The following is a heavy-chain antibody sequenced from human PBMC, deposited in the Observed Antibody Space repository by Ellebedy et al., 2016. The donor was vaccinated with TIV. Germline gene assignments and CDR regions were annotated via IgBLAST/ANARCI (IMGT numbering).Heavy chain of an antibody. Sequence: GESLKIPCSASGFTFSDFPMHWVRQAPGKGLEYVSAISKYGGSTYYPDSVKGRFNISRDNSKNTLYLQMTSLRPEDTAVYYCVQSPAFNYGSYFFDYWGQGTLVTVSS. D-gene: IGHD1-26*01. CDR1: GFTFSDFP. V-gene: IGHV3-64D*09. J-gene: IGHJ4*02. CDR2: ISKYGGST. CDR3: VQSPAFNYGSYFFDY.